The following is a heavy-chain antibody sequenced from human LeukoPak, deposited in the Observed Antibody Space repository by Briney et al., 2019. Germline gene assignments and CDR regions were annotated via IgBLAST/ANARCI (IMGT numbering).Heavy chain of an antibody. Sequence: GGSLRLSCVGSGFTFRSHAMSWVRQAPEKGLEFVSGIYENGGATYYADSVKGRFSISRDNSKNTLYLQMDSLRGEDAAVYYCAKDFRIGYSAHFDYWGQGALVTVSS. V-gene: IGHV3-23*01. CDR1: GFTFRSHA. J-gene: IGHJ4*02. CDR3: AKDFRIGYSAHFDY. D-gene: IGHD2-21*01. CDR2: IYENGGAT.